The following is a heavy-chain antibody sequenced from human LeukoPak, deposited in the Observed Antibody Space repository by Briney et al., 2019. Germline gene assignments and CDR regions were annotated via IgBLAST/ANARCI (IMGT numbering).Heavy chain of an antibody. D-gene: IGHD1-1*01. Sequence: PGRSLRLSCAASGFTFSSYGMHWVRQAPGKGLEWVAVIWYDGSNKYYADSVKGRFTISRDNSKSTLYLQMNSLRAEDTAVYYCAKDRGGTGRGEFDYWGQGTLVTVSS. CDR3: AKDRGGTGRGEFDY. J-gene: IGHJ4*02. V-gene: IGHV3-33*06. CDR2: IWYDGSNK. CDR1: GFTFSSYG.